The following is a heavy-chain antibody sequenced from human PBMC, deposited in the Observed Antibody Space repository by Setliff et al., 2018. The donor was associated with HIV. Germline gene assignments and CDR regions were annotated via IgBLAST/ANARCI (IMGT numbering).Heavy chain of an antibody. Sequence: PSETLSLTCTVSGDSVSSGGYYWSWIRQHPGKGLEWIGYISYSGSTNYNPSLKSRVTLSVKTSKNQFSLKLNSVTAADTAVYYCARDSNAPYFQHWGQGTLVTVSS. CDR1: GDSVSSGGYY. V-gene: IGHV4-61*08. CDR3: ARDSNAPYFQH. D-gene: IGHD1-1*01. J-gene: IGHJ1*01. CDR2: ISYSGST.